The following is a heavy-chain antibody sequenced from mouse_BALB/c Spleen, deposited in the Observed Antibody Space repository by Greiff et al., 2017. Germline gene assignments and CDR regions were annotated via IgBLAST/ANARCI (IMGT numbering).Heavy chain of an antibody. V-gene: IGHV5-9-4*01. Sequence: EVKVVESGGGLVKPGGSLKLSCAASGFTFSSYAMSWVRQSPEKRLEWVAEISSGGSYTYYPDTVTGRFTISRDNAKNTLYLEMSSLRSEDTAMYYCARDGSYGWFAYWGQGTLVTVSA. J-gene: IGHJ3*01. CDR3: ARDGSYGWFAY. D-gene: IGHD1-1*02. CDR2: ISSGGSYT. CDR1: GFTFSSYA.